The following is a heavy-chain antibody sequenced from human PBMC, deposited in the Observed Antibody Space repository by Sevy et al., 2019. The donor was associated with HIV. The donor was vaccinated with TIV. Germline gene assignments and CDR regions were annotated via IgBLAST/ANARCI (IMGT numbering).Heavy chain of an antibody. V-gene: IGHV4-39*01. D-gene: IGHD2-15*01. CDR2: VSYIGTT. Sequence: SETLSLSCTVSGGFITNATYHWGWIRQPPGKGLEWIGSVSYIGTTFYNPSLKSRVTMSVDTSKNHFSLRLSSVTAADTAVYYCAKHVGFFDPWGRGTLVTVSS. J-gene: IGHJ5*02. CDR1: GGFITNATYH. CDR3: AKHVGFFDP.